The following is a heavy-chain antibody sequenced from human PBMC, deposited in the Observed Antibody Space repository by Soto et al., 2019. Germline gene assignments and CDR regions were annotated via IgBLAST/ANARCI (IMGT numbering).Heavy chain of an antibody. J-gene: IGHJ4*02. CDR3: ARGYSGSWSLFDY. Sequence: QSGGSLRLSCAASGFTFSSYSMNWVRQAPGKGLEWVSYISSSSSTTYYADSVKGRFTISRDNSKNTLYLQMNSLRAEDTAVYYCARGYSGSWSLFDYWGQGTLVTVSS. CDR2: ISSSSSTT. CDR1: GFTFSSYS. D-gene: IGHD6-13*01. V-gene: IGHV3-48*01.